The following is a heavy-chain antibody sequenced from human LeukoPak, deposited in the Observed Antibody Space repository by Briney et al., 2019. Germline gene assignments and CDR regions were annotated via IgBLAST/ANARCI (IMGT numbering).Heavy chain of an antibody. J-gene: IGHJ4*02. CDR1: GYTFTGYY. CDR3: ARDSRNWSRFFT. Sequence: ASVKVSCKASGYTFTGYYIHWLRQAPGQGLEWMGWINPNSGGTNYAQKFQGRVTMTRDTSISTAYMELSRLRSDDTAVYYCARDSRNWSRFFTWGQGTLVTVSS. V-gene: IGHV1-2*02. CDR2: INPNSGGT. D-gene: IGHD1-1*01.